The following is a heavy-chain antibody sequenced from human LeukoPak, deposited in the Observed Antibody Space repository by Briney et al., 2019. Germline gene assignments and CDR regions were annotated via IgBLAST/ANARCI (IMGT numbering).Heavy chain of an antibody. CDR3: ARGLTTVTTPFPYYYGMDV. Sequence: GESLKISCKGSGYTFTRHWIGWVRQMPGKGLEWMGILYPGDSDTRYSPSFQGQVTISADKSISTAYLQWSSLEASDTAMYYCARGLTTVTTPFPYYYGMDVWGQGTTVTVSS. D-gene: IGHD4-11*01. V-gene: IGHV5-51*01. J-gene: IGHJ6*02. CDR2: LYPGDSDT. CDR1: GYTFTRHW.